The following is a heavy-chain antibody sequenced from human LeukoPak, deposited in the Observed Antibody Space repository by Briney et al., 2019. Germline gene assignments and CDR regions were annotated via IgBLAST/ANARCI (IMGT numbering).Heavy chain of an antibody. CDR3: ARARSYYGSEDWFDP. D-gene: IGHD3-10*01. V-gene: IGHV1-18*01. Sequence: ASAKVSCKASGYTFTSYGISWVRQAPGQGLEWMGWISAYNGNTNYAQKLQGRVTMTTDTSTSTAYMELRSLRSDDTAVYYCARARSYYGSEDWFDPWGQGTLVTVSS. CDR2: ISAYNGNT. J-gene: IGHJ5*02. CDR1: GYTFTSYG.